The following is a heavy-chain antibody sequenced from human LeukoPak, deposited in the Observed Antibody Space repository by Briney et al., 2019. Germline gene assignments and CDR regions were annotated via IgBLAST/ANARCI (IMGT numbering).Heavy chain of an antibody. V-gene: IGHV3-48*01. CDR3: ATPFDY. J-gene: IGHJ4*02. Sequence: GGSLRLSCAASGFTFSSYSMNWVRQAPGKGLEWVSYISGSSSTIYYADSVKGRFTISGDNAKNSLYLQMNSLRAEDTAVYYCATPFDYWGQGTLVTVSS. CDR1: GFTFSSYS. CDR2: ISGSSSTI.